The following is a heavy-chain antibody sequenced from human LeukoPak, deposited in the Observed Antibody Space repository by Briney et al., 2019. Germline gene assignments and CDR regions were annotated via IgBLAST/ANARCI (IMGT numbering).Heavy chain of an antibody. D-gene: IGHD4-17*01. CDR1: GYTFTSYG. J-gene: IGHJ3*02. CDR3: ARDLATTGAVVAFDI. Sequence: GASVKVSCKASGYTFTSYGISWVRQAPGQGLEWMGWISAYNGNANYAQKLQGRVTMTTDTSTSTAYMELRSLRSDDTAVYYCARDLATTGAVVAFDIWGQGTMVTVSS. V-gene: IGHV1-18*01. CDR2: ISAYNGNA.